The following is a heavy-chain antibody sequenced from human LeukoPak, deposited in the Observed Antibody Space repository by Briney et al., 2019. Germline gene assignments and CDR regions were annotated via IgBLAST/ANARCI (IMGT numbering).Heavy chain of an antibody. CDR1: GYTFTSYG. D-gene: IGHD1-26*01. Sequence: GASVKVSCKGSGYTFTSYGISWVRQAPGQGLEWMGWISAYNGNTNYAQKLQGRVTMTTDTSTSTAYMELRSLRSDNTAVYYCARSRLATSGYYYYGMDVWGQGTTVTVSS. CDR2: ISAYNGNT. CDR3: ARSRLATSGYYYYGMDV. V-gene: IGHV1-18*01. J-gene: IGHJ6*02.